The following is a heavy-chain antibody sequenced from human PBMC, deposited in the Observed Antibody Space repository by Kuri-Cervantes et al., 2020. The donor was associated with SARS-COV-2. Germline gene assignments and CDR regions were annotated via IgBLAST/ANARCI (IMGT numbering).Heavy chain of an antibody. CDR2: IYYSGST. D-gene: IGHD4-17*01. CDR3: ARPYGDDLNWYFDL. Sequence: SETLSLTCTVSGGSISSSSYYWGWIRQPPGKGLEWIGSIYYSGSTYYNPSLKSRVTISVDTSKNQFSLKLSSVTAADTAVYYCARPYGDDLNWYFDLWGRGTLVTVSS. CDR1: GGSISSSSYY. V-gene: IGHV4-39*07. J-gene: IGHJ2*01.